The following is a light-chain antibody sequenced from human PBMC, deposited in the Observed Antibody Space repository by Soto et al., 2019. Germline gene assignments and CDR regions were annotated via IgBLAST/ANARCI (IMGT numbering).Light chain of an antibody. V-gene: IGKV3-11*01. J-gene: IGKJ4*01. CDR1: QSVSRY. Sequence: DIVLTQSPATLSLSPGERATLSCRASQSVSRYLAWYQQKPGQAPRLLIYDASNRATGIPARFSGSGSGTDFTLTISSLEPEDFAVYCCQQRSDWPSTFGGGTKVQIK. CDR2: DAS. CDR3: QQRSDWPST.